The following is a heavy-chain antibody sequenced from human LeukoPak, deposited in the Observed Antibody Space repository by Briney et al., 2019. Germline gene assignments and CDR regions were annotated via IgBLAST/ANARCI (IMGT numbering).Heavy chain of an antibody. Sequence: SVKVSCKASGGTFSSYAISWVRQAPGQGLEWMGGIIPIFGTANYAQKFQGRVTITADESTSTAYMELSSLRSEDTAVYYCARDYYYDSSGYPYIFDYWGQGTLVTVSS. CDR3: ARDYYYDSSGYPYIFDY. V-gene: IGHV1-69*13. J-gene: IGHJ4*02. CDR1: GGTFSSYA. CDR2: IIPIFGTA. D-gene: IGHD3-22*01.